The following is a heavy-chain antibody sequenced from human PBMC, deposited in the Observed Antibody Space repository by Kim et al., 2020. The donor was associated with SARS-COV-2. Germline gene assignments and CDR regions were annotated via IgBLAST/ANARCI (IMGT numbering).Heavy chain of an antibody. D-gene: IGHD3-22*01. J-gene: IGHJ4*02. CDR1: GFTFSSYA. CDR3: AKGSRFTDYYDSSGYYYV. V-gene: IGHV3-23*01. Sequence: GGSLRLSCAASGFTFSSYAMSWVRQAPGKGLEWVSAISGSGGSTYYADSVKGRFTISRDNSKNTLYLQMNSLRAEDTAVYYCAKGSRFTDYYDSSGYYYVWGQGTLVTVSS. CDR2: ISGSGGST.